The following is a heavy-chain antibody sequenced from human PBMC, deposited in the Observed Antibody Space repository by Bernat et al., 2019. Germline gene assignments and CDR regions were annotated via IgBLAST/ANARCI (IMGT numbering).Heavy chain of an antibody. CDR2: ISYDGSNK. J-gene: IGHJ4*02. V-gene: IGHV3-30*01. CDR1: GSTFISYA. D-gene: IGHD6-19*01. Sequence: QVQLVEPGGGVVQPGRSLRPSCAVSGSTFISYAMLCVRQASGKGLEWVAVISYDGSNKYHADSVKGRFTISRDNSKNTLYLQMNSLRAEDTAVYYCARDSSIAVAGTRLDDWGQGTLVSVCS. CDR3: ARDSSIAVAGTRLDD.